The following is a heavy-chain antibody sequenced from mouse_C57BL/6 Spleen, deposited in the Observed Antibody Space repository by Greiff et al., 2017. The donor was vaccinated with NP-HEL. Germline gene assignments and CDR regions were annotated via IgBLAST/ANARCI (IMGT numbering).Heavy chain of an antibody. CDR1: GYSFTGYY. J-gene: IGHJ1*03. D-gene: IGHD2-4*01. CDR2: INPSTGGT. Sequence: EVQLQQSGPELVKPGASVKISCKASGYSFTGYYMNWVKQSPEKSLEWIGEINPSTGGTTYNQKFKAKATLTVDKSSSTAYMQLKSLTSEDSAVYYCARRGYYDYAWYFDVWGTGTTVTVSS. V-gene: IGHV1-42*01. CDR3: ARRGYYDYAWYFDV.